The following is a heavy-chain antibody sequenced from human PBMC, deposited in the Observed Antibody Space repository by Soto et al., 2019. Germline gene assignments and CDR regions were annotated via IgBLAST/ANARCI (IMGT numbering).Heavy chain of an antibody. CDR2: IWYDGSNK. V-gene: IGHV3-33*01. CDR1: GFTFSSYG. CDR3: ARDAGSGRDVTVEY. J-gene: IGHJ4*02. Sequence: GGSLRLSCAASGFTFSSYGMHWVRQAPGKGLEWVAVIWYDGSNKYYADSVKGRFTISRDNSKNTLYLQMNSLRAEDTAVYYCARDAGSGRDVTVEYWGQGTLVTVSS. D-gene: IGHD6-19*01.